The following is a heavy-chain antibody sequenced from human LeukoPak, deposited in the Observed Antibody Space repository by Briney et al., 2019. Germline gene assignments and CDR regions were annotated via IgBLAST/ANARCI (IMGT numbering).Heavy chain of an antibody. J-gene: IGHJ4*02. CDR3: ARDKIVGATNFDY. Sequence: ETLSLTCAVSGGSISGSNWWSWVRQVPGKGLEWVANIKQDGGEIYYVDSVKGRFTISRDNAKNSLYLQMNSLRAEDTAIYYCARDKIVGATNFDYWGQGTLVTVSS. D-gene: IGHD1-26*01. CDR2: IKQDGGEI. V-gene: IGHV3-7*03. CDR1: GGSISGSNW.